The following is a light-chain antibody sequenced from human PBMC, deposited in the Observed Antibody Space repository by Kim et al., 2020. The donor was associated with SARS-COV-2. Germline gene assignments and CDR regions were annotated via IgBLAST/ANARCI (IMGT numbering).Light chain of an antibody. CDR3: EQYNRDSKT. J-gene: IGKJ1*01. CDR1: QRMSSW. Sequence: ASVGDRVTITCRASQRMSSWLAWYQKRPGKAPQLLIYDASSVESGVASRVSGSGSGTEITLTISSLQPDDFANYYCEQYNRDSKTFGQGTKVEIK. V-gene: IGKV1-5*01. CDR2: DAS.